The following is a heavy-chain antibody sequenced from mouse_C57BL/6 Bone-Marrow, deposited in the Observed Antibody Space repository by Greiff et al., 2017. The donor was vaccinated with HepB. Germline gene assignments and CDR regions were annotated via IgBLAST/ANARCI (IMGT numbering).Heavy chain of an antibody. J-gene: IGHJ2*01. CDR1: GYTFTEYT. CDR2: FYPGSGSI. V-gene: IGHV1-62-2*01. D-gene: IGHD1-1*01. CDR3: ARNEEGAYGSSGEFDY. Sequence: VQLQQSGAELVKPGASVKLSCKASGYTFTEYTIHWVKQRSGQGLEWIGWFYPGSGSIKYNEKFKDKATLTADKSSSTVYMELSRLTSEDSAVYFCARNEEGAYGSSGEFDYRGQGTTLTVSS.